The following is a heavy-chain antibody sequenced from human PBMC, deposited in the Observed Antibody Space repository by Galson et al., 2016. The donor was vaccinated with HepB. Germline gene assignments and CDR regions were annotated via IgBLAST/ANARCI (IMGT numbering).Heavy chain of an antibody. CDR3: ARENGVHYDSGHYHWFLDY. D-gene: IGHD3-22*01. V-gene: IGHV3-30-3*01. CDR2: VSTDGNTK. Sequence: SLRLSCAASGFTFTTYAMNWVRQAPGKGLEWVAVVSTDGNTKWYADSVKGRLTVSRDNAKNTLDLQMNTLRAEDTAVFYCARENGVHYDSGHYHWFLDYWGQGTLVTVSS. J-gene: IGHJ4*02. CDR1: GFTFTTYA.